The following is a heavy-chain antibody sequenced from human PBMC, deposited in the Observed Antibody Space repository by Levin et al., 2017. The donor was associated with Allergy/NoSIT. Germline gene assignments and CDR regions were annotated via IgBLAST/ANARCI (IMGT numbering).Heavy chain of an antibody. V-gene: IGHV1-18*01. CDR2: ISAYNGNT. D-gene: IGHD3-22*01. J-gene: IGHJ4*02. CDR3: ASGSGATDYDSSWDY. CDR1: GYTFKAYG. Sequence: ASVKVSCKASGYTFKAYGVGWVRQAPGQGLEWMGWISAYNGNTNYARKLQGRVTMTTDTSTSTAYMELRSLRYDDTAVYYCASGSGATDYDSSWDYWGQGTLVTVSS.